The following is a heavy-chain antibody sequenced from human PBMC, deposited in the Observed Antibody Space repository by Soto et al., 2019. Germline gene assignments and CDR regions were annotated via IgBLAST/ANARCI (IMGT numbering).Heavy chain of an antibody. CDR1: GFTFSSYS. D-gene: IGHD1-7*01. CDR2: ITASGGTT. CDR3: AKCLQVNWNYDAFHI. Sequence: EVKLLESGGGLVQPGGSLRLSCAASGFTFSSYSMSWVRQAPGKGLEWVSHITASGGTTYYVDSVKGRFTISRDISRNTLYLQMNSLRAEDTALDFCAKCLQVNWNYDAFHIWGQGTMVTVSS. V-gene: IGHV3-23*01. J-gene: IGHJ3*02.